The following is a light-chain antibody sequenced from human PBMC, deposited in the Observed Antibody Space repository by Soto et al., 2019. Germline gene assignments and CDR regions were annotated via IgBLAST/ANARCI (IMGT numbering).Light chain of an antibody. J-gene: IGKJ2*01. Sequence: AIQMTQSPSSLSASVGDRVTITCRASQGIRNELGWYQQKPGKAPRLLIYAASSLQSGVPSRFSGSLSGTDFTLTISSLQPEDFPTYYCLQDYNYPYTFGKGTKVDIK. CDR1: QGIRNE. CDR2: AAS. CDR3: LQDYNYPYT. V-gene: IGKV1-6*01.